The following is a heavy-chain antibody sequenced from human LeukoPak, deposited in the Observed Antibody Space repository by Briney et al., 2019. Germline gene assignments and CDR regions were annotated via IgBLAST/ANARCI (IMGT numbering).Heavy chain of an antibody. Sequence: SETLSLTCAVYGGSFSGSYWSWIRQPPGKGLEWTGEINHIGSTDYNPSLKSRVTISVDTSKNQFSLKLSSVTAADTAVYYCASPKDGYNGYFHYWGQGTLVTVSS. V-gene: IGHV4-34*01. D-gene: IGHD5-24*01. CDR2: INHIGST. CDR3: ASPKDGYNGYFHY. J-gene: IGHJ4*02. CDR1: GGSFSGSY.